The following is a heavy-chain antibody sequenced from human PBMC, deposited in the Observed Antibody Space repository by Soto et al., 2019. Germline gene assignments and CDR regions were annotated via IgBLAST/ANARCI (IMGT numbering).Heavy chain of an antibody. J-gene: IGHJ4*02. CDR2: ISSSGAT. D-gene: IGHD3-16*01. V-gene: IGHV4-59*01. CDR1: GGSISPFY. CDR3: ARVRYNFGSLGY. Sequence: PSETLSLTCTVSGGSISPFYWSWIRQPPGKGLEWIGHISSSGATNYNPSLKSRVSISIDTSKTQFSLKLTSVTVADTAVYYCARVRYNFGSLGYWGQGTLVTVSS.